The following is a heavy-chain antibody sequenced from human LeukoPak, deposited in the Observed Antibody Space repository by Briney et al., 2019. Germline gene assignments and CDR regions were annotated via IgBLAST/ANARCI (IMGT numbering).Heavy chain of an antibody. V-gene: IGHV1-69*01. CDR3: AGEDPGAFDY. CDR1: GGTFSSYA. J-gene: IGHJ4*02. D-gene: IGHD3-10*01. CDR2: IIPIFGTA. Sequence: ASVKVSCKASGGTFSSYAISWVRQAPGQGLEWMGGIIPIFGTANYAQKFQGRVTITADESTSTAYMELSSLRSEDTAVYYCAGEDPGAFDYWGQGTLVTVSS.